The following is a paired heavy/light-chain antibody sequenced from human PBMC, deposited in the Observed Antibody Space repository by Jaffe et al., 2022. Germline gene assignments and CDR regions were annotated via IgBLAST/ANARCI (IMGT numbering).Heavy chain of an antibody. CDR2: ISWDGGST. CDR1: GFTFDDYA. V-gene: IGHV3-43D*04. D-gene: IGHD3-22*01. CDR3: AKDGGGSGYYYGDY. Sequence: EVQLVESGGVVVQPGGSLRLSCAASGFTFDDYAMHWVRQAPGKGLEWVSLISWDGGSTYYADSVKGRFTISRDNSKNSLYLQMNSLRAEDTALYYCAKDGGGSGYYYGDYWGQGTLVTVSS. J-gene: IGHJ4*02.
Light chain of an antibody. CDR3: QQLNSYLAFT. CDR1: QGISSY. V-gene: IGKV1-9*01. J-gene: IGKJ3*01. Sequence: DIQLTQSPSFLSASVGDRVTITCRASQGISSYLAWYQQKPGKAPKLLIYAASTLQSGVPSRFSGSGSGTEFTLTISSLQPEDFATYYCQQLNSYLAFTFGPGTKVDIK. CDR2: AAS.